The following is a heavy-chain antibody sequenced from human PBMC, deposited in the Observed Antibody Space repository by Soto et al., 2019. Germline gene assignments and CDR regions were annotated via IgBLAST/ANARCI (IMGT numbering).Heavy chain of an antibody. Sequence: ASVKVSCKASGYTFTRYAIHWVRQAPGQGLEWMGWINAGSGSSRYSQNFQGRVTITRDTSASTADMELNSLVFEDTGVYFCAREPDVSANFLEYWGPRSLVAASS. CDR2: INAGSGSS. J-gene: IGHJ4*02. CDR1: GYTFTRYA. V-gene: IGHV1-3*01. D-gene: IGHD2-21*02. CDR3: AREPDVSANFLEY.